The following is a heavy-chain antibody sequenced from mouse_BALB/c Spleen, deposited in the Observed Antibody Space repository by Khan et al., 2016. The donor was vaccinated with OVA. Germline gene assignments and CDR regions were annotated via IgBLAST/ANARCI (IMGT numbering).Heavy chain of an antibody. CDR1: GDSITSGY. D-gene: IGHD2-1*01. Sequence: EVQLVESGPSLVKPSQSLSLTCSVTGDSITSGYWNWIRKFPGNKLEYMGYISYSGSTYYNPSLKSRISITRDTSKNQYYLQLNSVTTEDTATYYCAIYYGNYYAMDYWGQGTSVTVSS. V-gene: IGHV3-8*02. CDR2: ISYSGST. J-gene: IGHJ4*01. CDR3: AIYYGNYYAMDY.